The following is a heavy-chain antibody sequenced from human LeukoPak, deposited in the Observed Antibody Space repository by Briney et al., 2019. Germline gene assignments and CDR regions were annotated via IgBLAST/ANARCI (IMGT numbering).Heavy chain of an antibody. CDR2: IYHNGNT. CDR1: GGSISTSY. Sequence: SETLSLTCTVFGGSISTSYWSWIRQPPGKGLEWIGYIYHNGNTNYNPSLKGRITISVDTSENQFSLKLNSVTAADTAVYYCARLLAYKSTWFDYWGQGILVTVSS. D-gene: IGHD2/OR15-2a*01. V-gene: IGHV4-59*01. CDR3: ARLLAYKSTWFDY. J-gene: IGHJ4*02.